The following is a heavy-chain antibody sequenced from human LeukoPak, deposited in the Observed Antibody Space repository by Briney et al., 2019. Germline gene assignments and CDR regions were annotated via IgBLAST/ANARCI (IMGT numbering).Heavy chain of an antibody. V-gene: IGHV3-23*01. CDR2: ITGSGGNT. CDR1: GFIFSSYS. D-gene: IGHD6-13*01. Sequence: PGGSLRLSCAASGFIFSSYSMNWVRQAPGKGLEWVSVITGSGGNTYYADSVKGRFTISKDNSKNTVYLQMSSLRVGDTAVYYCAKAASSSWPSYYYGMDVWGQGTTVTVSS. CDR3: AKAASSSWPSYYYGMDV. J-gene: IGHJ6*02.